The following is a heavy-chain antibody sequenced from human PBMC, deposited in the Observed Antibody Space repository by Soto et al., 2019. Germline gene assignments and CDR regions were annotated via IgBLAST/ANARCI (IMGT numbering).Heavy chain of an antibody. CDR2: IYYSGST. CDR1: GGSISSYY. J-gene: IGHJ6*02. Sequence: SETLSLTCTVSGGSISSYYWSWIRQPPGKGLEWIGYIYYSGSTNYNPSLKSRVTISVDTSKNQFSLKLSSVTAADTAVYYWARVGGEYCTNGVCYTGGAIKLDYYYYGMDVWGQGTTVTVSS. CDR3: ARVGGEYCTNGVCYTGGAIKLDYYYYGMDV. V-gene: IGHV4-59*01. D-gene: IGHD2-8*01.